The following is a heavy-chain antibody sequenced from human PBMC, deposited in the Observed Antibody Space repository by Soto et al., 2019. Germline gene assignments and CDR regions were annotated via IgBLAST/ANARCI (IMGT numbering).Heavy chain of an antibody. D-gene: IGHD1-26*01. Sequence: TLSLTCAVPGGSISSGGYSRSWMRQPSEKRLKLIGYNYHSGSTYHNPSLKSRVPIPVDTSKSQCALKLISVTAADTAVYCCATHPSDVWFDPWGQGTLVTVSA. CDR1: GGSISSGGYS. CDR3: ATHPSDVWFDP. V-gene: IGHV4-30-2*02. CDR2: NYHSGST. J-gene: IGHJ5*02.